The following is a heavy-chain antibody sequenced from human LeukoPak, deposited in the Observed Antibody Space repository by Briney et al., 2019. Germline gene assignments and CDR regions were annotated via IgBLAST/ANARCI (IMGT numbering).Heavy chain of an antibody. J-gene: IGHJ4*02. CDR3: TRVGYIDEGIDY. CDR1: GFTFNTYA. V-gene: IGHV3-48*01. CDR2: ISSSSSTI. Sequence: GGSLRLSCVASGFTFNTYAMNWVRQAPGKGLEWVTYISSSSSTIYYADSVRGRFAISRDNAKNSLYLQMNSLRAEDTAIYYCTRVGYIDEGIDYWGQGTLVTVSS. D-gene: IGHD5-24*01.